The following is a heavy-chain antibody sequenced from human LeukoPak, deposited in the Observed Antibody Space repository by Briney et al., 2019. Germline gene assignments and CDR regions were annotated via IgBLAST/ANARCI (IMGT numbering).Heavy chain of an antibody. V-gene: IGHV3-30*02. D-gene: IGHD2-2*01. CDR3: AKDWEGYCSSTSCSPD. J-gene: IGHJ4*02. CDR1: GFTFSSYG. CDR2: IRYDGSNK. Sequence: GGSLRLSCAASGFTFSSYGMHSVRQAPGKGLEWVAFIRYDGSNKYYADSVKGRFTISRDNSKNTLYLQMNSLRAEDTAVYYCAKDWEGYCSSTSCSPDWGQGTLVTVSS.